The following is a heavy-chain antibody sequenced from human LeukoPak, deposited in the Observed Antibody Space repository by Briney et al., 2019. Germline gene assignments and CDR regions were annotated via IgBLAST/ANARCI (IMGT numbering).Heavy chain of an antibody. J-gene: IGHJ4*02. D-gene: IGHD5-12*01. CDR1: GDTFTGYY. CDR2: INPNSGGT. Sequence: ASVKVSCKASGDTFTGYYMHWVRQAPGQGLEWMGWINPNSGGTNYAQKFQGRVTMTRDTSISTAYMELSRLRSDDTAVYYCARVLNGKVATAPLGYWGQGTLVTVSS. CDR3: ARVLNGKVATAPLGY. V-gene: IGHV1-2*02.